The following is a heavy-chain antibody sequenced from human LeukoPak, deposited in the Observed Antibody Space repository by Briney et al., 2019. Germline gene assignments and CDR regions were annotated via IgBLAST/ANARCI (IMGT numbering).Heavy chain of an antibody. V-gene: IGHV4-30-4*08. CDR1: GGSISSGDYY. CDR2: IYYSGST. D-gene: IGHD1-14*01. Sequence: SETLSLTCTVSGGSISSGDYYWSWIRQPPGKGLEWIGCIYYSGSTYYNPSLKSRVTISVDTSKNQFSLKLSSVTAADTAVYYCARGAVSPYYYYYYMDVWGKGTTVTVSS. J-gene: IGHJ6*03. CDR3: ARGAVSPYYYYYYMDV.